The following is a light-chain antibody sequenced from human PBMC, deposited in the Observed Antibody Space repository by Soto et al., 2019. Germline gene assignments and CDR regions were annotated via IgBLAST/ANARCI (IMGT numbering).Light chain of an antibody. V-gene: IGLV2-11*01. CDR3: CSFAGSYTFWV. Sequence: QSVLTQPRSVSGSPGQSVTISCTGTSSGVGDYNYVSWYQQYPGKAPKLVIYDVSKRPSGVPDRFSGSKSGNTASLTISGLQAEDEADYYGCSFAGSYTFWVFGGGTKLTVL. J-gene: IGLJ3*02. CDR1: SSGVGDYNY. CDR2: DVS.